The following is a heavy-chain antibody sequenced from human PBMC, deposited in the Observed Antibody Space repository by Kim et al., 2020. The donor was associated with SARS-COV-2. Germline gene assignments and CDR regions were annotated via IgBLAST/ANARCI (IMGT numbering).Heavy chain of an antibody. V-gene: IGHV3-30*18. Sequence: GGSLRLSCAASGFTFSSYGMHWVRQAPGKGLEWVAVISYDGSNKYYADSVKGRFTISRDNSKNTLYLQMNSLRAEDTAVYYCAKESGSWSNYAWNYYYYGMDVWGQGTTVTVSS. D-gene: IGHD3-10*01. J-gene: IGHJ6*02. CDR1: GFTFSSYG. CDR2: ISYDGSNK. CDR3: AKESGSWSNYAWNYYYYGMDV.